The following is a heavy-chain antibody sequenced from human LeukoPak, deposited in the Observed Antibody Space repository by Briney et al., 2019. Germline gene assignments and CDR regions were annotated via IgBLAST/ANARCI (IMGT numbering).Heavy chain of an antibody. CDR2: IGSSATTI. D-gene: IGHD3-22*01. CDR1: GFSFSSYG. CDR3: ARMRRVDYYDSSGYFDY. Sequence: GGSLRLSCVASGFSFSSYGMNWVRQAPGKGLEWVSYIGSSATTIYYADSMKGRFTVSRDNARNSLYLQMNSLRAEDTAVYYCARMRRVDYYDSSGYFDYWGQGTLVTVSS. V-gene: IGHV3-48*01. J-gene: IGHJ4*02.